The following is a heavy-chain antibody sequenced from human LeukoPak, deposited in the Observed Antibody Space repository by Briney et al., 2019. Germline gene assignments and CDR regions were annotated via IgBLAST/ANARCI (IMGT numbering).Heavy chain of an antibody. CDR2: ISGGGGST. CDR1: GFTFNSYA. D-gene: IGHD2-2*01. J-gene: IGHJ4*02. V-gene: IGHV3-23*01. Sequence: GGSLRLSCAASGFTFNSYAMTWVRQAPGKGLEWVSGISGGGGSTYYTDSVKGRFTISRDNSKNTLYLRMNSLRAEDTAIYYCADPASTDYWGQGTLVTVSS. CDR3: ADPASTDY.